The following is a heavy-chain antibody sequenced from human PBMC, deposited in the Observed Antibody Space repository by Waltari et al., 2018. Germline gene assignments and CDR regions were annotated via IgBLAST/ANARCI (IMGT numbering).Heavy chain of an antibody. Sequence: QVQLVQSGAEVKKPGASVKVSCKVSGYTLTELSMHWVRQAPGKGLEWMGGFDPEDGETIYAQKFQGRVTMTEDTSTDTAYMELSSLRSEDTAVYYCATVASNCGGDCWAFDIWGQGTMVTVSS. CDR2: FDPEDGET. CDR1: GYTLTELS. J-gene: IGHJ3*02. V-gene: IGHV1-24*01. CDR3: ATVASNCGGDCWAFDI. D-gene: IGHD2-21*01.